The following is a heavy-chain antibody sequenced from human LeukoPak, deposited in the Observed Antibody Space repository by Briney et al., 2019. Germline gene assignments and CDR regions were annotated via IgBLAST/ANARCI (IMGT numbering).Heavy chain of an antibody. CDR1: GFTFSRYW. CDR3: ARAGYGYSNNFPQY. D-gene: IGHD4-11*01. Sequence: GGSPRLSCAASGFTFSRYWMSWVRQAPGKGLEWGANIKEDGSEKYYVDSVKGRFTISRDYANNSLYLHMDSLRVEDTAVYYCARAGYGYSNNFPQYWGQGTLVTVSS. J-gene: IGHJ4*02. CDR2: IKEDGSEK. V-gene: IGHV3-7*01.